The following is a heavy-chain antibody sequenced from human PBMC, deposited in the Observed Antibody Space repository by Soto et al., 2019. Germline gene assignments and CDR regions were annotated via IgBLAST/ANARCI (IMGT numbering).Heavy chain of an antibody. CDR3: ARLMGTSFDL. CDR2: ARNKVSGYTT. Sequence: GGSLTLSCSASVFLFWDHYMDWVRQAPGKGLEWVGRARNKVSGYTTAYAASVKGRFTISRDDSKNSLFLQMNSLKTEDTAVYFCARLMGTSFDLWGQGTLVTVSS. D-gene: IGHD2-8*01. V-gene: IGHV3-72*01. CDR1: VFLFWDHY. J-gene: IGHJ5*02.